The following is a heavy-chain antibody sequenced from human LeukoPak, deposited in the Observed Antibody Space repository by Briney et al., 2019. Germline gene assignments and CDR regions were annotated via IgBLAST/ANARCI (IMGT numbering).Heavy chain of an antibody. CDR2: IYYSGST. J-gene: IGHJ3*02. CDR3: ARLRHPRGIAAAVLDAFDI. D-gene: IGHD6-13*01. CDR1: GGPISSSSYY. V-gene: IGHV4-39*01. Sequence: SETLSLICTVSGGPISSSSYYWGWIRQPPEKGLEWIGSIYYSGSTYYNPSLKSRVTISVDTSKNQFSLKLSSVTAADTAVYYCARLRHPRGIAAAVLDAFDIWGQGAMVTVSS.